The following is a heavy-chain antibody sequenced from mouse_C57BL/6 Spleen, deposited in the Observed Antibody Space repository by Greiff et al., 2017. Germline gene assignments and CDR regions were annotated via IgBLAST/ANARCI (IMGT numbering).Heavy chain of an antibody. J-gene: IGHJ2*01. V-gene: IGHV3-6*01. CDR3: ATYYYGSRDY. D-gene: IGHD1-1*01. Sequence: EVKLVESGPGLVKPSQSLSLTCSVTGYSITSGYYWNWIRQFPGNKLEWMGYISYDGSNNYNPSLKNRISITRDTSKNQFFLKLNSVTTEDTATYYCATYYYGSRDYWGQGTTLTVSS. CDR2: ISYDGSN. CDR1: GYSITSGYY.